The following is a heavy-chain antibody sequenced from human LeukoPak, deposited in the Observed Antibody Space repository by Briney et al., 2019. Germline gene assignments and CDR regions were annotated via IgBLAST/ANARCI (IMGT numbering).Heavy chain of an antibody. CDR3: AKAYGSGIFYGMDV. CDR1: GFTFSTYA. CDR2: ISYDGSNK. Sequence: GRSLRLSCAASGFTFSTYAMHWVRQAPGKGLEWVAVISYDGSNKYYADSVKGRFTISRDNSKNTLYLQMNSLRAEDTALYYCAKAYGSGIFYGMDVWGQGTTVTVSS. J-gene: IGHJ6*02. D-gene: IGHD3-10*01. V-gene: IGHV3-30-3*01.